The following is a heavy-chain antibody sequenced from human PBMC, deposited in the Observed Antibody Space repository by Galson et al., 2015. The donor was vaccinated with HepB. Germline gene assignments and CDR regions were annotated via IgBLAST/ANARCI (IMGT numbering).Heavy chain of an antibody. CDR3: ARVLWFGELLLGGFDY. Sequence: FLSLACAASGFTFSSHSMNWVRQAPGKGLEWVSSISSSSSYIYYADTVKGRFTISRDNAKNSLYLQMNSLRAEDTAVYYCARVLWFGELLLGGFDYWGQGTLVTVSS. CDR2: ISSSSSYI. V-gene: IGHV3-21*01. CDR1: GFTFSSHS. D-gene: IGHD3-10*01. J-gene: IGHJ4*02.